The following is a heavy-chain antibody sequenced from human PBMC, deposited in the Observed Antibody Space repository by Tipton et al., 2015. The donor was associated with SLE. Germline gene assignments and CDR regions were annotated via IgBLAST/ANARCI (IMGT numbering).Heavy chain of an antibody. CDR3: ARNPITMVRGVIPGAFDI. J-gene: IGHJ3*02. CDR2: IYTSGST. CDR1: GGSISGSMYY. V-gene: IGHV4-39*01. D-gene: IGHD3-10*01. Sequence: TLSLTCSVSGGSISGSMYYWGWIRQPPGKGLEWIGYIYTSGSTYYNPSLKSRVTISVDTSKNQFSLKLTSVTAADTAVYYCARNPITMVRGVIPGAFDIWGQGTMVTVSS.